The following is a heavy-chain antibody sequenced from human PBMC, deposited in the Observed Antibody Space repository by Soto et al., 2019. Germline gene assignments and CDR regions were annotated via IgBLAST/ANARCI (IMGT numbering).Heavy chain of an antibody. Sequence: PSETLSLTCTVSGGSISSYYWSWIRQPPGKGLEWIGYIYYSGSTNYNPSLKSRVTISVDTSKNQFSLKLSSVTAADTAVYYCARVIPVGWRGYYGMDVWGQGKTLTVPS. J-gene: IGHJ6*02. CDR1: GGSISSYY. V-gene: IGHV4-59*01. CDR2: IYYSGST. CDR3: ARVIPVGWRGYYGMDV. D-gene: IGHD3-3*01.